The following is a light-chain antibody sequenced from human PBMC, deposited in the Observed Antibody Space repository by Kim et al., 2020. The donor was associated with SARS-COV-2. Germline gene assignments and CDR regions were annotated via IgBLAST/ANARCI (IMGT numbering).Light chain of an antibody. J-gene: IGKJ5*01. CDR2: DVS. CDR3: QQRSNLIT. Sequence: EIVLTQSPGTLSLSPGERATLSCRASQSVSSYLAWYQQKPGQALRLLIYDVSRRATGIPARFSGSGSGTDFTLTISSLEPEDFAVYYCQQRSNLITFGQGTRLEIK. CDR1: QSVSSY. V-gene: IGKV3-11*01.